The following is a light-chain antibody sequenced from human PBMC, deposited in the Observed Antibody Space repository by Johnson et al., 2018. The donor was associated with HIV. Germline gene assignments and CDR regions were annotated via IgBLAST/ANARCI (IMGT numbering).Light chain of an antibody. CDR3: GTWDSSLSAGV. J-gene: IGLJ1*01. V-gene: IGLV1-51*01. CDR1: SSNIGNNY. CDR2: DNN. Sequence: QSVLTQPPSVSAAPGQKVTISCSGSSSNIGNNYVSWYQQLPGTAPKLLIYDNNKRPSGIPDRFSGSKSGTSATLAITGLQTGAEAEYYCGTWDSSLSAGVFGTGTKVTVL.